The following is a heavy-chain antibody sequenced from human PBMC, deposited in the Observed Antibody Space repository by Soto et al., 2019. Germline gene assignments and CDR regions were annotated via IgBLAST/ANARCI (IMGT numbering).Heavy chain of an antibody. D-gene: IGHD3-3*01. CDR2: ISAYNGNT. CDR3: ARDPGLRFLEWLLY. J-gene: IGHJ4*02. CDR1: GYTFTSYG. V-gene: IGHV1-18*01. Sequence: ASVKVSCKASGYTFTSYGISWVRQAPGQGLEWMGWISAYNGNTNYAQKLQGRVTMTTDTSTSTAYMELRSLRSDDTAVYYCARDPGLRFLEWLLYWGQGTLVTVSS.